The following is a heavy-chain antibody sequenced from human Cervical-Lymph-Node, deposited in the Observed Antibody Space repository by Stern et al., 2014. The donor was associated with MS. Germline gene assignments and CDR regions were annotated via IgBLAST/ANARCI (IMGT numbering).Heavy chain of an antibody. J-gene: IGHJ6*02. V-gene: IGHV1-69*01. CDR2: IVPLFGKP. Sequence: VQLVESGAEVKKPGSSVKVSCKASGGTFSNYATSWVRQAPGHGLEWMGGIVPLFGKPNYAHKFQGRVTITADESTSTAYMALSSLRSEDTAVYYCASPLSATSVPFGYYGMDVWGQGTTVTVS. D-gene: IGHD4-17*01. CDR3: ASPLSATSVPFGYYGMDV. CDR1: GGTFSNYA.